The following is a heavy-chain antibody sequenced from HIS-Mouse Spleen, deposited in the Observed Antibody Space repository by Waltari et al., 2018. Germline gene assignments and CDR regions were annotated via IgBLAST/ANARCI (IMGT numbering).Heavy chain of an antibody. CDR1: GGSISSSSYY. J-gene: IGHJ2*01. CDR2: IYYRGRT. D-gene: IGHD6-13*01. CDR3: AREIPYSSSWYDWYFDL. Sequence: QLQLQESGPGLVKPSETLSLTCTVSGGSISSSSYYWGWIRQPPGKVLEWIGSIYYRGRTYYNPSLKSRVTISVDTSKNQVSLKLSSVTAADTAVYYCAREIPYSSSWYDWYFDLWGRGTLVTVSS. V-gene: IGHV4-39*07.